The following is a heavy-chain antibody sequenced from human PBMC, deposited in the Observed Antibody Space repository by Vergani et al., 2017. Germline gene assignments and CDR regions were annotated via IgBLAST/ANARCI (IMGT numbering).Heavy chain of an antibody. CDR1: GFTFRDYA. V-gene: IGHV3-30-3*01. CDR2: ISYDGNNE. CDR3: TRMSNLRFDY. J-gene: IGHJ4*02. D-gene: IGHD1-14*01. Sequence: QVQLVESGGGVVQPGKSLRLSCVVSGFTFRDYALHWVRQAPGKGLEWVAMISYDGNNEHYADSVKGRFTISRDNSKNTVYLQMNSLRTADTAIYYSTRMSNLRFDYWGQGTLVTVSS.